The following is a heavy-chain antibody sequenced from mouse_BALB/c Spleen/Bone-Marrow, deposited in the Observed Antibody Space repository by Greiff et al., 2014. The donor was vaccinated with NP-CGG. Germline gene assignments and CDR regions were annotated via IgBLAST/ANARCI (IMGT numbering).Heavy chain of an antibody. CDR2: IWSEGST. V-gene: IGHV2-6-2*01. D-gene: IGHD2-3*01. Sequence: QVQLKESGPDLVAPSQSLSITCTVSGFSLTSYGVQWVRQPPGKGLEWLVVIWSEGSTTYNSALKSRLRISKDNSKSQVFLKMNMLQTDDTSMYYCARHYNDGYYLAYWGQGTLVTVSA. CDR3: ARHYNDGYYLAY. CDR1: GFSLTSYG. J-gene: IGHJ3*01.